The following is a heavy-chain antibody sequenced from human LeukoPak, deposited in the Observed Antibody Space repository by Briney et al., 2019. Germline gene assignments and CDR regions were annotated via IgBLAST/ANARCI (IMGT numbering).Heavy chain of an antibody. CDR1: GYTFTSYY. V-gene: IGHV1-46*01. CDR3: ARDQGTSSIAARYYMDV. CDR2: INPSGGGT. Sequence: GASVRVSCKASGYTFTSYYIHWVRQAPGQGLEWMGIINPSGGGTGYALKFQVRVTMTRDTSTSTAYMELSSLRSEDTAVYYCARDQGTSSIAARYYMDVWGKGTTVTVSS. J-gene: IGHJ6*03. D-gene: IGHD6-6*01.